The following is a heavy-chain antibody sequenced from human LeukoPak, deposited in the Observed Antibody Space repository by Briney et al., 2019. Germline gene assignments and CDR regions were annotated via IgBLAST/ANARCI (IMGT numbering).Heavy chain of an antibody. CDR3: ARGKDRVFDRFDY. D-gene: IGHD2-8*01. CDR1: GGTFSSYA. CDR2: IIPIFGTA. V-gene: IGHV1-69*05. J-gene: IGHJ4*02. Sequence: SVKVSCKASGGTFSSYAISWVRQAPGQGLEWMGGIIPIFGTANYAQKFQGRVTITTDESTSTAYMELSSLRSEDTAVYYCARGKDRVFDRFDYWGQGTLVTVSS.